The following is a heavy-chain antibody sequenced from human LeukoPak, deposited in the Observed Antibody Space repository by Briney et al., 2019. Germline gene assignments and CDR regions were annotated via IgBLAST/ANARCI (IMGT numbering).Heavy chain of an antibody. V-gene: IGHV3-48*01. J-gene: IGHJ6*03. Sequence: GGSLRLSCAASGFTFSTYTMNWVRQPPGKGLEWVSNIATSSSTIYYADSVKGRFTISRDNAKNSRYLQMNSLRADDTAVYYCARFAAGGSYYYYMDVWGKGTTVTVSS. D-gene: IGHD6-25*01. CDR1: GFTFSTYT. CDR3: ARFAAGGSYYYYMDV. CDR2: IATSSSTI.